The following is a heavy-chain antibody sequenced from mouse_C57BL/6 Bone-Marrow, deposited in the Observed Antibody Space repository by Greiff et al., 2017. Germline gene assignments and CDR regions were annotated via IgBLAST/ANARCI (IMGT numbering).Heavy chain of an antibody. V-gene: IGHV3-6*01. Sequence: EVQLQQSGPGLVKPSQSLSLTCSVTGYSITSCYYWNWIRQFPGNKLEWMGYISYDGSNNYNPSLKNRISITRDTSKNQFFLKLNSVTTEDTATYYGARERGFYYGSGWCAYWGQGTLVTVSA. CDR1: GYSITSCYY. CDR3: ARERGFYYGSGWCAY. J-gene: IGHJ3*01. D-gene: IGHD2-1*01. CDR2: ISYDGSN.